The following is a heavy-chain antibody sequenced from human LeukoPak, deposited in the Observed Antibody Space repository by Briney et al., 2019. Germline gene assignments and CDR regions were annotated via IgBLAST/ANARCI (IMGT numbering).Heavy chain of an antibody. D-gene: IGHD2-2*02. CDR3: AVYCSSTSCYN. CDR2: IYTSGST. Sequence: SETLSLTCTVSGGSISSYYWSWIRQPAGKGLEWIGRIYTSGSTNYNPSLKSRVTISVDTSKNQFSLKLSSVTAADTAVYYCAVYCSSTSCYNWGQGTLVTVSS. J-gene: IGHJ4*02. V-gene: IGHV4-4*07. CDR1: GGSISSYY.